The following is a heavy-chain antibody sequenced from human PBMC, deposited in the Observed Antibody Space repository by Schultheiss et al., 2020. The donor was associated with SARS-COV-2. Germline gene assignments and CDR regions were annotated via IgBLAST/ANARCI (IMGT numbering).Heavy chain of an antibody. V-gene: IGHV3-13*03. D-gene: IGHD3-3*01. CDR2: IGTAGDT. CDR3: ARGVGDASTNTILNAFDI. Sequence: GGSLRLSCAACGFTFSSYDMHWVRQATGKGLEWVSAIGTAGDTYYPGSVKGQFTISRENAKDSLYLQMNSLRAGDTAVYYCARGVGDASTNTILNAFDIWGPGTMVTVSS. CDR1: GFTFSSYD. J-gene: IGHJ3*02.